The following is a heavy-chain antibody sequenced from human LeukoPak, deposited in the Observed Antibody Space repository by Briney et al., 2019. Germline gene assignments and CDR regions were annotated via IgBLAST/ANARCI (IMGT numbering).Heavy chain of an antibody. J-gene: IGHJ6*02. CDR3: AVFDPYYYYGMDV. D-gene: IGHD3-10*02. V-gene: IGHV4-39*01. CDR1: GGSISSSSYY. Sequence: PSETLSLTCTVSGGSISSSSYYWGWIRQPPGKGLEWIGSIYYSGSTYYNPSLKSRVTISVDTSKNRFSLKLSSVTAADTAVYYCAVFDPYYYYGMDVWGQGTTVTVSS. CDR2: IYYSGST.